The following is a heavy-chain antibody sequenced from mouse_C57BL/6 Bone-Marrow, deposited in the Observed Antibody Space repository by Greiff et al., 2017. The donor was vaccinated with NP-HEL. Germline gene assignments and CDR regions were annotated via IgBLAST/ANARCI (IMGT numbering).Heavy chain of an antibody. CDR1: GFTFSSYG. D-gene: IGHD1-1*01. V-gene: IGHV5-6*01. Sequence: EVNVVESGGDLVKPGGSLKLSCAASGFTFSSYGMSWVRQTPDKRLEWVATISSCGSYTYYPDSVKGRFTISRDNAKNTLYLKMSSLKSEDTAMYYCARHRDYYYSSSHWYFDVWGTGTTVTVSS. CDR2: ISSCGSYT. J-gene: IGHJ1*03. CDR3: ARHRDYYYSSSHWYFDV.